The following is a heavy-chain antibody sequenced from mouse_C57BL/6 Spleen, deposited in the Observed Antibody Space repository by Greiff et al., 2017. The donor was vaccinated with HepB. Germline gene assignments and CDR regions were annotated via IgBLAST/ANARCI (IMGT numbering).Heavy chain of an antibody. CDR1: GYSITSGYY. J-gene: IGHJ3*01. V-gene: IGHV3-1*01. CDR3: ARGHYYGSSPPWFAY. CDR2: ISYSGST. Sequence: VQLKESGPGMVKPSQSLSLTCTVTGYSITSGYYWHWIRHFPGNKLEWMGYISYSGSTNYNPSLKSRISITHDTSKNHFFLKLNSVTTEDTATYYCARGHYYGSSPPWFAYWGQGTLVTVSA. D-gene: IGHD1-1*01.